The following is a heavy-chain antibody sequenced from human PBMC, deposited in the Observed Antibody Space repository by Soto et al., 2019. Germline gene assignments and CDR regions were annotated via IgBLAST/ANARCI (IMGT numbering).Heavy chain of an antibody. D-gene: IGHD2-15*01. V-gene: IGHV3-33*01. CDR3: ATDKGYCSGGSCYSLGFDY. Sequence: QVQLVQSGAEVKKPGASVKVSCKASGYTFSSYGMHWVRQAPGKGLEWVAVIWDDGSTKYYADSVKGRFTISRDNSKNTLYLQMNSLRAEDTAVYYCATDKGYCSGGSCYSLGFDYWGQGTLVTVSS. CDR2: IWDDGSTK. CDR1: GYTFSSYG. J-gene: IGHJ4*02.